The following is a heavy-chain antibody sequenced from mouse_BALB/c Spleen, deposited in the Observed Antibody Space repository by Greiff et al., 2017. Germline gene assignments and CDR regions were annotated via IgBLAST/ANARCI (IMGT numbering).Heavy chain of an antibody. CDR1: GFSLTSYG. D-gene: IGHD2-3*01. V-gene: IGHV2-2*02. CDR3: ARNDGYSPYYFDY. CDR2: IWSGGST. Sequence: VQLVESGPGLVQPSQSLSITCTVSGFSLTSYGVHWVRQSPGKGLEWLGVIWSGGSTDYNAAFISRLSISKDNSKSQVFFKMNSLQANDTAIYYCARNDGYSPYYFDYWGQGTTLTVSS. J-gene: IGHJ2*01.